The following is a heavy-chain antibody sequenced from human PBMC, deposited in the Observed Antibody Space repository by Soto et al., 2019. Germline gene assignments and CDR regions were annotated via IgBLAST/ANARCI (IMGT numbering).Heavy chain of an antibody. V-gene: IGHV4-39*01. D-gene: IGHD6-6*01. CDR3: ARQGAKQLHKSHFDY. CDR1: GGSIRSSSYY. Sequence: SETLSLTCTVSGGSIRSSSYYWGWIRQPPGKGLEWIGSIYYSGSTYYNPSLKSRVTISVDTSKNQFSLKLSSVTAADTAVYYCARQGAKQLHKSHFDYWGQGTLVTVSS. CDR2: IYYSGST. J-gene: IGHJ4*02.